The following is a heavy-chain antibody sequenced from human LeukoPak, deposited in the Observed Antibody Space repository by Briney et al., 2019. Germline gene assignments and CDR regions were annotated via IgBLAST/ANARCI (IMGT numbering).Heavy chain of an antibody. CDR3: ASQGYCSGGICYSGSLNDAFDI. J-gene: IGHJ3*02. Sequence: SETLSLTCTVSGGSISSYYWSWIRQPPGKGLEWIGSIYYSGSTNYNPSLKSRVTISVDTSKNQFSLKLSSVTAADTALYYCASQGYCSGGICYSGSLNDAFDIWGQGTMVTVSS. CDR2: IYYSGST. CDR1: GGSISSYY. V-gene: IGHV4-59*08. D-gene: IGHD2-15*01.